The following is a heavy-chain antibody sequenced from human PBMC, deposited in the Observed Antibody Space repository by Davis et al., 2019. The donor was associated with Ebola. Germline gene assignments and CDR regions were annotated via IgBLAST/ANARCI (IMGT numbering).Heavy chain of an antibody. J-gene: IGHJ4*02. Sequence: ASVKVSCKASGYTFTSYYMHWVRQAPGQGLEWMGIINPSGGSTSYAQKFQGRVTITRDTSASTAYMELSSLRSEDTAVYYCARGARIAAAGIVYWGQGTLVTVSS. CDR3: ARGARIAAAGIVY. CDR1: GYTFTSYY. CDR2: INPSGGST. V-gene: IGHV1-46*01. D-gene: IGHD6-13*01.